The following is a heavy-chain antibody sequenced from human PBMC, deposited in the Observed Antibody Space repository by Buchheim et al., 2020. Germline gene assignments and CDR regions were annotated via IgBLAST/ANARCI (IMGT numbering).Heavy chain of an antibody. D-gene: IGHD2-15*01. Sequence: QVQLVQSGAEVKKPGASVKVSCKASGYTFTSYYMHWVRQAPGQGLEWMGIINPSGGSTSYAQKFKGRVTMTRDTYTRKVNMELSSLRSEDTAVYYCMVLGYCSGGSCYFRDYWGQGTL. CDR2: INPSGGST. J-gene: IGHJ4*02. V-gene: IGHV1-46*01. CDR3: MVLGYCSGGSCYFRDY. CDR1: GYTFTSYY.